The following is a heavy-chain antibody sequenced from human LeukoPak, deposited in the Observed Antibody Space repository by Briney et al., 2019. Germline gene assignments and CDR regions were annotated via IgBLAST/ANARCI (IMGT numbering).Heavy chain of an antibody. CDR2: ISGSGGST. Sequence: SGGSLRLSRAASGFTFSSYAMSWVRQAPGKGLEWVSTISGSGGSTYYADSVKGRFTISRDNSKNTLYLQMNSLGAEDTAVYYCAKDPYYYDSSGYFRYWGQGTLVTVSS. D-gene: IGHD3-22*01. CDR3: AKDPYYYDSSGYFRY. J-gene: IGHJ4*02. V-gene: IGHV3-23*01. CDR1: GFTFSSYA.